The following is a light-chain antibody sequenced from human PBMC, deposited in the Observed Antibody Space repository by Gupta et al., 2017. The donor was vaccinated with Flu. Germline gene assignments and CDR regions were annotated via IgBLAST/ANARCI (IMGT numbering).Light chain of an antibody. CDR1: QEISSW. V-gene: IGKV1D-12*01. CDR3: QQANSFPVT. J-gene: IGKJ4*01. Sequence: DLPMTQSPSSVSASVGDRVTITCRASQEISSWLAWYQQKPGKAPNLLVYGASRVQSGVPSRFSGSGSGTYFTLTISSLQPEEFATYYCQQANSFPVTFGRGTKVENK. CDR2: GAS.